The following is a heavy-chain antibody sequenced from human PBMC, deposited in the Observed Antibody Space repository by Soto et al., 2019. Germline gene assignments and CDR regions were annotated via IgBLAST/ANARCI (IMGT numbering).Heavy chain of an antibody. CDR2: INPDNGNT. D-gene: IGHD2-15*01. J-gene: IGHJ5*02. CDR3: ERGIATGQIDP. CDR1: GYTFTRYT. V-gene: IGHV1-3*01. Sequence: ASVKVSCKASGYTFTRYTMNWVRQAPGQRLEWMGWINPDNGNTKSSQKFQDRVIITRDTSASTACMDLSSLRSEDTAVYYCERGIATGQIDPWGQGTTVTVSS.